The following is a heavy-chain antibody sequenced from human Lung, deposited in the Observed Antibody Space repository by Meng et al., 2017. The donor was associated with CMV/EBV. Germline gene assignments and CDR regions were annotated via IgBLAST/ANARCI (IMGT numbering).Heavy chain of an antibody. Sequence: SGYTFTHYAMRWVRQAPGQGLEYMGYINTNTGDPIYAQGFAGRFVFSFDMSVSTAYLQIYNLQADDSAVYYCARDFLFDPLFIFDYWGQGTLVTVSS. CDR1: GYTFTHYA. J-gene: IGHJ4*02. CDR2: INTNTGDP. CDR3: ARDFLFDPLFIFDY. D-gene: IGHD2/OR15-2a*01. V-gene: IGHV7-4-1*01.